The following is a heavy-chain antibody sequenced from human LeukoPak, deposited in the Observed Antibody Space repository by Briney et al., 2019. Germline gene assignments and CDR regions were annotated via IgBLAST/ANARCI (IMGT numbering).Heavy chain of an antibody. CDR1: GGSISSYY. D-gene: IGHD3-22*01. V-gene: IGHV4-59*01. Sequence: SETLSLTCTVSGGSISSYYWSWIRQPPGKGLEWIGYIYYSGSTNYNPSLKSRVTISVDTSKNQFSLKLSSVTAADTAVYYCARGVEDYYDSSGEFDYWGQGTLVTVSS. CDR3: ARGVEDYYDSSGEFDY. CDR2: IYYSGST. J-gene: IGHJ4*02.